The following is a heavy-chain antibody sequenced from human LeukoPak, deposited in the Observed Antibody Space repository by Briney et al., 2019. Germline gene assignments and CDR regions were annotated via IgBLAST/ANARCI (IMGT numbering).Heavy chain of an antibody. CDR2: IKEDGSEK. CDR3: AELGITMIGGV. D-gene: IGHD3-10*02. CDR1: GFIFSNYW. V-gene: IGHV3-7*01. Sequence: GSLRLSCAASGFIFSNYWMTWVRQAPGKGLEWVANIKEDGSEKYYVDSVKGRFTMSRDNAKNSLYLQMNSLRAEDTAVYYCAELGITMIGGVWGKGTTVTISS. J-gene: IGHJ6*04.